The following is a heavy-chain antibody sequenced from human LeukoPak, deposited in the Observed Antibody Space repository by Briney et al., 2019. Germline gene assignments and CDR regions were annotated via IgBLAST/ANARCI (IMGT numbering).Heavy chain of an antibody. CDR1: GFTFSSYW. Sequence: GGSLRLSCAASGFTFSSYWMYWVRQAPGKGLVWVSRINSDGSSTSYADSVKGRFTISRDNAKNTLYLQMNSLRAEDTAVYYCARDQGGILTGYYTEFDYWGQGTLVTVSS. J-gene: IGHJ4*02. CDR3: ARDQGGILTGYYTEFDY. CDR2: INSDGSST. D-gene: IGHD3-9*01. V-gene: IGHV3-74*01.